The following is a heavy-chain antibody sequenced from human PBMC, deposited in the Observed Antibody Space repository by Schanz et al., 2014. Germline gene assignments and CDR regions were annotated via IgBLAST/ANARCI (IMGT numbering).Heavy chain of an antibody. CDR1: GYTFTDYG. D-gene: IGHD6-19*01. CDR3: ARGGYSSGWYDRDIAHFDY. J-gene: IGHJ4*02. Sequence: VQSVHSGTEVQKLGASVKVSCQTSGYTFTDYGLSWARHAPGQGPEFMGWISAYNGHTDYAQKLQGRVTMTTDTSTSTAYMELRSLRSDDTAVYYCARGGYSSGWYDRDIAHFDYWGQGTLVTVSS. CDR2: ISAYNGHT. V-gene: IGHV1-18*01.